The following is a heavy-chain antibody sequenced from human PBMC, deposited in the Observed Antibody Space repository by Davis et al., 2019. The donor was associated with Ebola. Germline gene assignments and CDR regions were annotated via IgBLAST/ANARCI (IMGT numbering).Heavy chain of an antibody. J-gene: IGHJ3*02. CDR2: ISSSSSYI. V-gene: IGHV3-21*01. D-gene: IGHD5-18*01. CDR1: GFTFSSYS. CDR3: AREKRRIQLWSAHAFDI. Sequence: GESLKISCAASGFTFSSYSMNWVRQAPGKGLEWVSSISSSSSYIYYADSVKGRFTISRDNAKNSLYLQMNSLRAEDTAVYYCAREKRRIQLWSAHAFDIWGQGTMVTVSS.